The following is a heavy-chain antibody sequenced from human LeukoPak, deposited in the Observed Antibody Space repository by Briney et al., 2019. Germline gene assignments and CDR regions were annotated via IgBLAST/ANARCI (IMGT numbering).Heavy chain of an antibody. V-gene: IGHV3-7*01. CDR2: IKQDGGEK. CDR1: GFTFSSYW. J-gene: IGHJ4*02. CDR3: ARARGGYDLDY. Sequence: PGGSLRLSCAASGFTFSSYWMSWVRQAPGKGLEWVANIKQDGGEKYYVESVKGRFTISRDNVKNPLYLQMNSPRVEDTAVYYCARARGGYDLDYWGQGTLVTVSS. D-gene: IGHD5-12*01.